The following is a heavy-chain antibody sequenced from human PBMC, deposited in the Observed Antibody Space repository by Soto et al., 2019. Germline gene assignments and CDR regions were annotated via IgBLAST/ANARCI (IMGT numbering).Heavy chain of an antibody. CDR2: MNPNSGNT. V-gene: IGHV1-8*01. D-gene: IGHD1-26*01. J-gene: IGHJ5*02. Sequence: QVQLVQSGAEVKRPGASVNVSCKASGYALTSYDINWVRQATGQGLEWMGWMNPNSGNTGYAQKFQGRVTMTSNTSISTAYMELSSLRSEDTAVYYCARESVGWFDPWGQGTLVTVSS. CDR3: ARESVGWFDP. CDR1: GYALTSYD.